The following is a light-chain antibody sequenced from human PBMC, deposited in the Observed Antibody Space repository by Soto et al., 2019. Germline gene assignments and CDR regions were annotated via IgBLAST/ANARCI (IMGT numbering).Light chain of an antibody. CDR2: GAS. Sequence: EIVLTQSPGSLSLSPGERATLSRRASQSVDSSFFAWYQQKPGQAPRLLIYGASNRATGIPDRFSGRESGTDFTLTITGLEPEDFAVYYCQQYVSSVTFGQGTKVEIK. CDR3: QQYVSSVT. CDR1: QSVDSSF. J-gene: IGKJ1*01. V-gene: IGKV3-20*01.